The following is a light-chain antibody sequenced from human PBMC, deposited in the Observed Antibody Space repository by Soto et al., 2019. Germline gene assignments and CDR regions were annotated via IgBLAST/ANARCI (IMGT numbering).Light chain of an antibody. J-gene: IGLJ2*01. CDR2: EVS. V-gene: IGLV2-18*03. CDR3: SSYTTSSTVV. Sequence: QSALTQPPSVSGSPGQSVTISCTGTSSDVGYYNRVSWYQQPPGTAPKLMVFEVSNRPSGVPDRFSGSKSGNTAALTTSGLQAEDEADYYCSSYTTSSTVVFGGGTKLTVL. CDR1: SSDVGYYNR.